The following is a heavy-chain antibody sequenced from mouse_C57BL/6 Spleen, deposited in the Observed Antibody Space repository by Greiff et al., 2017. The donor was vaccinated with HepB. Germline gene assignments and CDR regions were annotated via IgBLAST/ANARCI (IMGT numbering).Heavy chain of an antibody. D-gene: IGHD1-1*01. CDR2: ISYSGST. V-gene: IGHV3-1*01. CDR3: ARDGPTVVATGGFDV. Sequence: EVMLVESGPGMVKPSQSLSLTCTVTGYSITSGYDWHWIRHFPGNKLEWMGYISYSGSTNYNPSLKSRISITHDTSKNHFFLKLNSVTTEDTATYYCARDGPTVVATGGFDVWGTGTTVTVSS. J-gene: IGHJ1*03. CDR1: GYSITSGYD.